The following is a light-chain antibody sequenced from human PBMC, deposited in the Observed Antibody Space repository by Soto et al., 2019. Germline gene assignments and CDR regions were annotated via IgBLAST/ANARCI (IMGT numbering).Light chain of an antibody. J-gene: IGLJ1*01. V-gene: IGLV2-14*02. CDR2: EGS. CDR3: SSYTDSSNYV. Sequence: QSVLTQPASVSGSPGQSITISCTGTSSDVGSYNLVSWYQQHPGKAPKLMIYEGSTRPSGVSDRFSGSRSGNTASLTISGLQAEDEADYYCSSYTDSSNYVFGTGTKVTVL. CDR1: SSDVGSYNL.